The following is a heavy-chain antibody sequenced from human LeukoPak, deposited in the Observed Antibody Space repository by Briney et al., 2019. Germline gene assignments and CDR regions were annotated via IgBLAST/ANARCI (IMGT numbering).Heavy chain of an antibody. D-gene: IGHD3-10*01. CDR1: GGSFSGYY. CDR3: ARGLLWFGYYYYYGMDV. CDR2: INHSGST. J-gene: IGHJ6*02. V-gene: IGHV4-34*01. Sequence: PSETLSLTCAVYGGSFSGYYWSWIRQPPGKGLEWIGEINHSGSTNYNPSLKSRVTISVDTSKNQFSLKLSSVTAADTAVYYCARGLLWFGYYYYYGMDVWGQGTTVTVSS.